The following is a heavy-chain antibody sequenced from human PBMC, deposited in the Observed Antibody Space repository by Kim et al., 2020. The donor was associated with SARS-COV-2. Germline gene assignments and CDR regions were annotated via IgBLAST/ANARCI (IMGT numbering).Heavy chain of an antibody. CDR3: ARALVDRDMAGTLWFYY. J-gene: IGHJ6*01. V-gene: IGHV4-59*01. CDR1: GGSISSYY. Sequence: SETLSLTCTVSGGSISSYYWNWIWQPPGKGMEWIGIMYYSGSTNYNYNLKRRVTITVDTYKNKNHLTLSLVTVADTDAYYCARALVDRDMAGTLWFYY. CDR2: MYYSGST. D-gene: IGHD6-19*01.